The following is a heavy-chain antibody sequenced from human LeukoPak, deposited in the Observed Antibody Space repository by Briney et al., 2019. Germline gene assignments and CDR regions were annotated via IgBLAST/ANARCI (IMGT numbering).Heavy chain of an antibody. CDR3: ANMAAAGGFDY. V-gene: IGHV3-30*02. Sequence: GGSLRLSCAASGFTFSSYGMHWVRQAPGKGLEWVVFIRDDGSNKYYADSVKGRLTISRDNSKNTLYLQMNSLRAEDTAVYYCANMAAAGGFDYWGQGTLVTVSS. D-gene: IGHD6-13*01. CDR1: GFTFSSYG. CDR2: IRDDGSNK. J-gene: IGHJ4*02.